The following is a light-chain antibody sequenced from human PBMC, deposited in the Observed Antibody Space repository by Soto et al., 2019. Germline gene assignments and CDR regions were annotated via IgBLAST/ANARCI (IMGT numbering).Light chain of an antibody. CDR1: QSVSSN. CDR3: QQYGGSPRT. V-gene: IGKV3-15*01. J-gene: IGKJ2*01. CDR2: GAS. Sequence: ERVMTQSPATLSVSPGEKVTLSCRASQSVSSNLAWYQQKPGQAPRLLIYGASTRATGIPARFRGSGSGTEFTLTISSLQSEDFAVYYCQQYGGSPRTFGQGTKLEIK.